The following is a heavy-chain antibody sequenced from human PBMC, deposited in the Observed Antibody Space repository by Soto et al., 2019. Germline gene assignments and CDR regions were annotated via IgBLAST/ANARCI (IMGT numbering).Heavy chain of an antibody. D-gene: IGHD1-26*01. V-gene: IGHV1-18*04. CDR2: ISAYNGNT. J-gene: IGHJ5*01. Sequence: QVQLVQSGAEVKKPGASVKVSCKASGYTFTTYGISWVRQAPGQGLEWMGWISAYNGNTNYAQKLQGRVTMTTDTATSTVYMALKSMRAYDTAVYYCARDSALELGDSWGQGTLVTVSS. CDR1: GYTFTTYG. CDR3: ARDSALELGDS.